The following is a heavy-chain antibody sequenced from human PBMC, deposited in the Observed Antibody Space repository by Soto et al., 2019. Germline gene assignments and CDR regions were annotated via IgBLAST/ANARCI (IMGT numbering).Heavy chain of an antibody. Sequence: PGGSLRLSCAASGFTFSSYGMHWVRQAPGKGLEWVAVISSDGSDKNYADPVKGRFSISRDNSRNTLFLQMNSLRPEDTAVFYCAKEPYDSTGFYYSFHHWGQGTLVTVSS. J-gene: IGHJ4*02. V-gene: IGHV3-30*18. D-gene: IGHD3-22*01. CDR2: ISSDGSDK. CDR1: GFTFSSYG. CDR3: AKEPYDSTGFYYSFHH.